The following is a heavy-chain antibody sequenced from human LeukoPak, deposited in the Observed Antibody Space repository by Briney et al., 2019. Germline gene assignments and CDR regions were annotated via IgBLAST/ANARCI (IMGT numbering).Heavy chain of an antibody. CDR3: ARRYYYGSGSWFFDY. D-gene: IGHD3-10*01. V-gene: IGHV5-51*01. Sequence: GESLKISCKGSGYSFISYWIGWVRQMPGKGLEWMGIIYPGDSDTRYSPSFQGQVTISADKSISTAYLQWSSLKASDTAMYYCARRYYYGSGSWFFDYWGQGTLVTVSS. CDR2: IYPGDSDT. CDR1: GYSFISYW. J-gene: IGHJ4*02.